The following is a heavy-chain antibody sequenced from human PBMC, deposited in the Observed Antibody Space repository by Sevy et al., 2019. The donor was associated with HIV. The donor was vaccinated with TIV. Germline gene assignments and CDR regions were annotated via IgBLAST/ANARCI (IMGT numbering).Heavy chain of an antibody. CDR3: ARDGGYSIKWYPLY. D-gene: IGHD1-26*01. J-gene: IGHJ4*01. CDR2: ISYEGTQT. Sequence: GGSLRLSCAASGFAFSTHAMHWVRQAPGKGLEWVAVISYEGTQTFYAGSVKGRFTISRDNSKNMLSLQINSLKPEDTAVYYCARDGGYSIKWYPLYWGHGTLVTVSS. CDR1: GFAFSTHA. V-gene: IGHV3-30-3*01.